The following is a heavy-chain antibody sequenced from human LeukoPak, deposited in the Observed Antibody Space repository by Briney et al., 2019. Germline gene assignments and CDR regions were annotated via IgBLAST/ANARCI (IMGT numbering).Heavy chain of an antibody. V-gene: IGHV3-48*04. CDR2: ISSSSSTI. CDR1: GFTFSSYS. J-gene: IGHJ4*02. D-gene: IGHD6-13*01. CDR3: ARDAKYSSSWYVG. Sequence: PGGSLRLSCAASGFTFSSYSMNWVRQAPGKGLEWVSYISSSSSTIYYADSVKGRFTISRDNAKNSLYLQMNSLRAEDTAVYYCARDAKYSSSWYVGWGQGTLVTVSS.